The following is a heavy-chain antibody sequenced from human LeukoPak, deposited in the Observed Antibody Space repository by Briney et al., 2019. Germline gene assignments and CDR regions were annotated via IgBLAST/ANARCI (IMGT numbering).Heavy chain of an antibody. CDR2: ISWNSFTI. D-gene: IGHD6-13*01. V-gene: IGHV3-9*01. J-gene: IGHJ4*02. Sequence: GGSLRLSCAASGFTFDDYAMHWVRHAPGKGLEWVSGISWNSFTIGYADSVKGRFTISRDISKKTLYLQMNSLRAEDTAVYYCTRDSGRIAAAGILDYWGQGTLVTVSS. CDR1: GFTFDDYA. CDR3: TRDSGRIAAAGILDY.